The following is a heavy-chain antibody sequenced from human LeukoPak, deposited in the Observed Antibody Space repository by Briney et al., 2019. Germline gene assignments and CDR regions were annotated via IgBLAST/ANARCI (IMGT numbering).Heavy chain of an antibody. D-gene: IGHD2-15*01. CDR3: ARVGDDSPPAFDI. CDR1: GDTCTGYY. V-gene: IGHV1-2*02. J-gene: IGHJ3*02. CDR2: INPNSGGT. Sequence: ASVKVSCKASGDTCTGYYMHWGRQAPGQGLEWMGWINPNSGGTNYAQKFQGRVTMTRDTSISTAYMELSRLRSDDTAVYYCARVGDDSPPAFDIWGQGTMVTVCS.